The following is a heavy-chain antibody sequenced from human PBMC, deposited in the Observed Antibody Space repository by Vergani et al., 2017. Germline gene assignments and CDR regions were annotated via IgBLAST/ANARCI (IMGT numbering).Heavy chain of an antibody. CDR3: ARGSPVVTEVGFDI. Sequence: QLQLQESGPGLVKPSQTLSLTCTVSGGSISSGGYYWSWIRQHPGKGLEWIGYIYYSGSTYYNPSLKSRVTISVDTSKNQFSLKLSSVTAADTAVYYCARGSPVVTEVGFDIWGQGTMVTVSS. J-gene: IGHJ3*02. D-gene: IGHD4-23*01. V-gene: IGHV4-31*03. CDR1: GGSISSGGYY. CDR2: IYYSGST.